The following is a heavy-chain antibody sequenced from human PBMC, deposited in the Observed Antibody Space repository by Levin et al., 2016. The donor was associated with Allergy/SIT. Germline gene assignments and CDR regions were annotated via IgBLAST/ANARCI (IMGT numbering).Heavy chain of an antibody. CDR3: ARVGIWNYGMDV. J-gene: IGHJ6*02. D-gene: IGHD2-15*01. V-gene: IGHV2-70*01. CDR2: IDWDDDK. Sequence: WIRQPPGKALEWLALIDWDDDKYYSTSLKTRLTISKDTSKNQVVLTMTNMDPVDTATYYCARVGIWNYGMDVWGQGTTVTVSS.